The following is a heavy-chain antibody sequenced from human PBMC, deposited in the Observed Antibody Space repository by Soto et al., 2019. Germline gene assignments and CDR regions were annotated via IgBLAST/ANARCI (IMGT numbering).Heavy chain of an antibody. CDR3: ARGNWNDNNWFDS. CDR1: GGSISSDGYS. V-gene: IGHV4-30-2*01. D-gene: IGHD1-1*01. CDR2: IYHSGST. J-gene: IGHJ5*01. Sequence: QLQLQEFGSGLVKPSQTLSLTCAVSGGSISSDGYSWSWIRQPPGKGLEWIGYIYHSGSTYYNPSLKSRVTISVDRSKNQFSLKLSSVTAADTAVYYCARGNWNDNNWFDSWGQGTLVTVSS.